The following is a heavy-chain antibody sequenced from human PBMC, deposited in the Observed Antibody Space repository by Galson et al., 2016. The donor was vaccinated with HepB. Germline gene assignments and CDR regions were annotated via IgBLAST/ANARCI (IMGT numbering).Heavy chain of an antibody. D-gene: IGHD4-23*01. CDR2: LSASNGAT. Sequence: SVKVSCKASGYTFNSYGITWVRQAPGQGLEWMGWLSASNGATNYAQNFQGRVTMTTERFTTTAYMELRSLRFADTAVYYCARVGLYSGNDYLDYWGQGTQVSVS. CDR1: GYTFNSYG. J-gene: IGHJ4*02. CDR3: ARVGLYSGNDYLDY. V-gene: IGHV1-18*01.